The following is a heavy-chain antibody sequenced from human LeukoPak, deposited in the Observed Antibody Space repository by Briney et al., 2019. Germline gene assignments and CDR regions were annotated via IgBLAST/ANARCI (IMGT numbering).Heavy chain of an antibody. D-gene: IGHD2-15*01. V-gene: IGHV3-23*03. J-gene: IGHJ1*01. CDR1: GFTFSSYA. CDR2: IYSGGTT. Sequence: GGSLRLSCAASGFTFSSYAMSWVRQAPGKGLEWVSVIYSGGTTYYADSVKGRFTISRDNSKNTVYLQMNSLRAEDTAVYYCASEGKYCSGGNCYRAEYFQHWGQGTLVTVSS. CDR3: ASEGKYCSGGNCYRAEYFQH.